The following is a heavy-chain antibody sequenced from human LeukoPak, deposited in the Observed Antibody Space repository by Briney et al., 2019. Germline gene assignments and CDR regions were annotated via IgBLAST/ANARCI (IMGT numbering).Heavy chain of an antibody. V-gene: IGHV4-31*03. CDR3: ARDKRWFGELLGNAFDI. D-gene: IGHD3-10*01. J-gene: IGHJ3*02. Sequence: PSETLSLTCTVSGGSVSSGHFSWTWIRQHPGKGLEWVGCIYYSGGTYFNPSLKSRVTISLDTSKNLFSLKLASVTAADTAMYYCARDKRWFGELLGNAFDIWGQGTMVTVSS. CDR2: IYYSGGT. CDR1: GGSVSSGHFS.